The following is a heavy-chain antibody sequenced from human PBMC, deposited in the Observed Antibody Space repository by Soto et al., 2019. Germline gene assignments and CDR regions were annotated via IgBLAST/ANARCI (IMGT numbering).Heavy chain of an antibody. Sequence: EVQLVESGGGLVQPGGSLRLSCAASGFTFSSYDMHWVRQATGKGLEWVSAIGTAGDTYYPGSVKGRFTISRENAKSSLYLQMNSLRAGDTAVYYCARSEPTAAGGHGAFDIWGQGTMVTVSS. CDR1: GFTFSSYD. CDR2: IGTAGDT. J-gene: IGHJ3*02. CDR3: ARSEPTAAGGHGAFDI. V-gene: IGHV3-13*04. D-gene: IGHD6-13*01.